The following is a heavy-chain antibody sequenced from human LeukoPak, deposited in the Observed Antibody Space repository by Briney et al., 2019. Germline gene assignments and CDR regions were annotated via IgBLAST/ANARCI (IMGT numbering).Heavy chain of an antibody. CDR1: GYTFTSYY. V-gene: IGHV1-46*01. D-gene: IGHD3-22*01. CDR2: INPSGGST. CDR3: ARDPPDSSGYYISGDY. Sequence: ASVKVSCKASGYTFTSYYMHWVRQAPGQGLEWMGIINPSGGSTSYARKFQGRVTMTRDTSTSTVYMELSSLRSEDTAVYYCARDPPDSSGYYISGDYWGQGTLVTVSS. J-gene: IGHJ4*02.